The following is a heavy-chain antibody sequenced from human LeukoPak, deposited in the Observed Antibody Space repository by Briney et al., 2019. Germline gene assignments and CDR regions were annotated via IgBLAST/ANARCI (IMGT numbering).Heavy chain of an antibody. V-gene: IGHV3-53*01. CDR2: IYSGGST. D-gene: IGHD3-10*01. CDR1: GFTVSSNY. J-gene: IGHJ3*02. Sequence: GGSLRLSCAASGFTVSSNYMSWVRQAPGKGLEWVSVIYSGGSTYYTDSVKGRFAISRDNSKNTLYLQMNSLRAGDTAVYYCARDLAAREMVRGVMGAFDIWGQGTMVTVSS. CDR3: ARDLAAREMVRGVMGAFDI.